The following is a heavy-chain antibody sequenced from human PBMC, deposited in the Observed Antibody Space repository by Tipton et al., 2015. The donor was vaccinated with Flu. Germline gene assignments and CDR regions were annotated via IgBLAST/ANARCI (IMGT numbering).Heavy chain of an antibody. CDR2: ISYDGSNK. D-gene: IGHD3-22*01. CDR1: GFTFSSHA. CDR3: SRDLGDSSCYYYRYYYYYGMDV. Sequence: QVQLVQSGGGVVQPGRSLRLSCAASGFTFSSHAMHWVRQAPGKGLEWVAVISYDGSNKYYADSVKGRFTISRDNSKNTLYLQMNSLRAEDTAVYYCSRDLGDSSCYYYRYYYYYGMDVWGQGTTVTVSS. V-gene: IGHV3-30*04. J-gene: IGHJ6*02.